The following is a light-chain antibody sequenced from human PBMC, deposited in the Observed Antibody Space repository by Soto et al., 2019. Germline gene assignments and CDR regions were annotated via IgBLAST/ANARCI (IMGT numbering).Light chain of an antibody. CDR3: QQYNYWPRA. CDR1: QSVSGN. J-gene: IGKJ1*01. V-gene: IGKV3-15*01. CDR2: GAS. Sequence: EIVLTQSPATLSGSPGERATLSCRAGQSVSGNLAWYPQKPGRAPRLLIYGASPRATGIPARFSGSGSGTEFTLTISSLQSEDFAVYYCQQYNYWPRAFGQGTKVDIK.